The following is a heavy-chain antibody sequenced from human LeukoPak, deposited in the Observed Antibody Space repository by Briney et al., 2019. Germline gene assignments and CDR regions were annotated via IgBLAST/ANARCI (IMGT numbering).Heavy chain of an antibody. CDR1: GLTFSSYW. CDR3: ARDPYSGNYGNDYYYYMDV. J-gene: IGHJ6*03. D-gene: IGHD1-26*01. V-gene: IGHV3-7*01. CDR2: IKQDGSEK. Sequence: GGSLRLSCAASGLTFSSYWMSWVRQAPGKGLEWVANIKQDGSEKYYVDSVKGRFTISRDNAKNSLYLQMDSLGPEDTAVYYCARDPYSGNYGNDYYYYMDVWGKGTTVTISS.